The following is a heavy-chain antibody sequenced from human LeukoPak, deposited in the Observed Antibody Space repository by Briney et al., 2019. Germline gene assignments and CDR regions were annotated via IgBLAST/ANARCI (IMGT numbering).Heavy chain of an antibody. Sequence: GGSLRLSCAASGFTFSSYAMHWVRQAPGKGLEYVSVISSNGDSTYYANSVKGRFTISRDNSKNMLYLQMGSLRAEDMAVYYCARPGRDGYNNDASEIWGQGTLVTVSS. CDR3: ARPGRDGYNNDASEI. CDR1: GFTFSSYA. D-gene: IGHD5-24*01. V-gene: IGHV3-64*01. CDR2: ISSNGDST. J-gene: IGHJ3*02.